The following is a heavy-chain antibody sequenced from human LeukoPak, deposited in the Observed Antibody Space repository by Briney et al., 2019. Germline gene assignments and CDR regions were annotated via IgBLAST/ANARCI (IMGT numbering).Heavy chain of an antibody. J-gene: IGHJ3*02. V-gene: IGHV3-30*02. CDR2: MQYYGSDK. CDR3: ARESMYYYDSSGYYSPDAFDI. D-gene: IGHD3-22*01. Sequence: GESLRLSCAASGFIFSTYGMHWVRQAPGKGLEWVAFMQYYGSDKYYADSVKGRFTISRDNSKNTLYLQMYSLRAEDTAVYYCARESMYYYDSSGYYSPDAFDIWGQGTMVTVSS. CDR1: GFIFSTYG.